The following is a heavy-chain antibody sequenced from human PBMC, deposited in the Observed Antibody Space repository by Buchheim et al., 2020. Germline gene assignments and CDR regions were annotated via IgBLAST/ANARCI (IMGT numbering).Heavy chain of an antibody. V-gene: IGHV3-7*01. D-gene: IGHD4-11*01. CDR3: ARDSRLHDYSNYFDY. Sequence: EVQLVESGGGLVQPGGSLRLSCAASGFTFSSYWMSWVRQAPGKGLEWVANIKQNGSAKYYVDSVKGRFTISRDNAKNSLYLQMNSLRAEDTAVYYCARDSRLHDYSNYFDYWGQGTL. CDR1: GFTFSSYW. J-gene: IGHJ4*02. CDR2: IKQNGSAK.